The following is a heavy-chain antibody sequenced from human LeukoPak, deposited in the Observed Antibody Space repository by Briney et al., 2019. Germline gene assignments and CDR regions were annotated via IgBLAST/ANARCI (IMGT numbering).Heavy chain of an antibody. CDR1: GFTFDDYA. J-gene: IGHJ3*02. V-gene: IGHV3-9*01. Sequence: GGSLRLSCAASGFTFDDYAMHWVRQAPGKGPEWVSGISWNSGSIGYADSVKGRFTISRDNAKNSLYLQMNSLRAEDTALYYCAKDKGSGSYFRGAFDIWGQGTMVTVSS. CDR2: ISWNSGSI. CDR3: AKDKGSGSYFRGAFDI. D-gene: IGHD1-26*01.